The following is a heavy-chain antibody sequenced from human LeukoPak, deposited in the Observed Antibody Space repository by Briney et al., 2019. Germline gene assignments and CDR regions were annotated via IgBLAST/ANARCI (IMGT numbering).Heavy chain of an antibody. V-gene: IGHV4-34*01. CDR1: GGSFSGYY. D-gene: IGHD3-22*01. Sequence: SETLSLTCAVYGGSFSGYYWSWISQPPGKGLEWIGEINHSGSTNYNPSLKSRVTISVDTSKNQFSLKLSSVTAADTAVYYCARRRVITMIVVVINPWFDPWGQGTLVTVSS. J-gene: IGHJ5*02. CDR2: INHSGST. CDR3: ARRRVITMIVVVINPWFDP.